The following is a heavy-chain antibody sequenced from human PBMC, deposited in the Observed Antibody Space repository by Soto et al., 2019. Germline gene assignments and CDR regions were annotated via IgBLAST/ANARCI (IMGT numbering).Heavy chain of an antibody. CDR1: GYTFTTYG. Sequence: APVKVSCKASGYTFTTYGITWVRQAPGQGLEWMGWISANNGNTNYAQKLQGRVTMTTDTSTSTAYMELRSLRSDDTAVYYCAISQPDYDTSAYSFWGQGTLDIVSS. J-gene: IGHJ1*01. V-gene: IGHV1-18*01. CDR2: ISANNGNT. D-gene: IGHD3-22*01. CDR3: AISQPDYDTSAYSF.